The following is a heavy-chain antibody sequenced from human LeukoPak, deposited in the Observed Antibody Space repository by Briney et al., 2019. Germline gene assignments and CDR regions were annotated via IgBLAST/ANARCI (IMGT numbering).Heavy chain of an antibody. D-gene: IGHD3-10*01. CDR3: GRHFPETGRDEQPLEY. Sequence: SETLSLTCAVYGGSFSGYYWSWIRQPPGKGLEWIGSICFSRTTYYNPSLKSRVTMSIDTSKNHFSLEVASVTAADTAVYYCGRHFPETGRDEQPLEYWGQGSLFTVSS. CDR2: ICFSRTT. J-gene: IGHJ4*02. CDR1: GGSFSGYY. V-gene: IGHV4-39*01.